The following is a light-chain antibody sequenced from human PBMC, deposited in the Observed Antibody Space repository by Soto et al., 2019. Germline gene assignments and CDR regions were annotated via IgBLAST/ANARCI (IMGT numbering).Light chain of an antibody. CDR2: KAS. Sequence: DIQMTQSPSTLSASVGDRVTITCRASQSISSWLAWYQQKPGKAPKLLIYKASSLESGVPSRFSGSGSGTEFTLTISSLQPDDFATYYCHQYNNYPWTFGQGTKVDTK. J-gene: IGKJ1*01. CDR3: HQYNNYPWT. V-gene: IGKV1-5*03. CDR1: QSISSW.